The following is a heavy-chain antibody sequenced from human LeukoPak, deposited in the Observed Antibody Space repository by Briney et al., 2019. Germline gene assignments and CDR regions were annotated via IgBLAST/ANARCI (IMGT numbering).Heavy chain of an antibody. V-gene: IGHV4-4*02. CDR2: IYHSGST. J-gene: IGHJ4*02. CDR3: ARVGGSGPYSYPKGYFDY. Sequence: SETLSLTCAVSGGSISSSNWWSWVRQPPGKGLEWIGEIYHSGSTNYNPSLKSRVTISVDKSKNQFSLKLSSVTAADTAVYYCARVGGSGPYSYPKGYFDYWGQGTLVTVSS. D-gene: IGHD2-15*01. CDR1: GGSISSSNW.